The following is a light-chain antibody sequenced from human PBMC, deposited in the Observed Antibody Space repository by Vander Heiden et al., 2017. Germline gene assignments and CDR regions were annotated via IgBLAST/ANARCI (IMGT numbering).Light chain of an antibody. CDR1: QNIRND. CDR2: ASS. Sequence: AIPMTQSPSSLSASVGDRVTITCRASQNIRNDLGWYQQKPGKAPKLLIFASSSLQSGVPSRFSGSGSGTDFTLTISSLQPEDFATYYCLQDNNYPWTFGQGTKVEIK. J-gene: IGKJ1*01. CDR3: LQDNNYPWT. V-gene: IGKV1-6*01.